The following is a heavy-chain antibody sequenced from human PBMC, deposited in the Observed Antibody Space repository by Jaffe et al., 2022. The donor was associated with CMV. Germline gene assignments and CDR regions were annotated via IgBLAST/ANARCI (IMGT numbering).Heavy chain of an antibody. D-gene: IGHD3-16*02. CDR2: INPNSGGT. J-gene: IGHJ6*02. CDR3: ARERLSFGYYYYGMDV. CDR1: GYTFTGYY. V-gene: IGHV1-2*02. Sequence: QVQLVQSGAEVKKPGASVKVSCKASGYTFTGYYMHWVRQAPGQGLEWMGWINPNSGGTNYAQKFQGRVTMTRDTSISTAYMELSRLRSDDTAVYYCARERLSFGYYYYGMDVWGQGTTVTVSS.